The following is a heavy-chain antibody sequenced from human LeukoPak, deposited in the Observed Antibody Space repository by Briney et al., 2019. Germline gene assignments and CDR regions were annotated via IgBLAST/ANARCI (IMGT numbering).Heavy chain of an antibody. CDR2: ISYDGSNK. V-gene: IGHV3-30-3*01. D-gene: IGHD5-12*01. CDR3: ARDRKWLRNYFDY. Sequence: QAGGSLRLSCAASGFTFSSYAMHWSGRPPGKGLGGVAVISYDGSNKYYADSVKGRFTISRDNSKNTLYLQMNSLRAEDTAVYYCARDRKWLRNYFDYWGQGTLVTVSS. J-gene: IGHJ4*02. CDR1: GFTFSSYA.